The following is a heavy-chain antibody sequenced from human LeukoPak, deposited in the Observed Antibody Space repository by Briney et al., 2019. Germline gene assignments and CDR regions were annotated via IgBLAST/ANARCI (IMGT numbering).Heavy chain of an antibody. V-gene: IGHV3-21*01. J-gene: IGHJ6*03. CDR1: GFTFSSYS. D-gene: IGHD6-13*01. Sequence: GGSLRLSCAASGFTFSSYSMNWVRQAPGKGLEWVSSISSSSSYIYYADSVKGRFTISRDNAKNSLYLQMNSLRAEDTAVYYCARVCRQQLVPPYYYMDVWGKGTTVTVSS. CDR3: ARVCRQQLVPPYYYMDV. CDR2: ISSSSSYI.